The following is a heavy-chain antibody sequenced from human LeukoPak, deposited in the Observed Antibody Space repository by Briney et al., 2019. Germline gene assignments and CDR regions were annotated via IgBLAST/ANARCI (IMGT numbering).Heavy chain of an antibody. Sequence: GGSLRLSCAASGFTFDDYAIHWVRQAPGRGLEWVSGISWNSGSKDYADSVKGRFTVSRDNAKNSLYLQMSSPRTEDTALYYCARGRSGTYYDGAFDIWGQGTMVTVSS. D-gene: IGHD1-26*01. CDR1: GFTFDDYA. V-gene: IGHV3-9*01. CDR3: ARGRSGTYYDGAFDI. CDR2: ISWNSGSK. J-gene: IGHJ3*02.